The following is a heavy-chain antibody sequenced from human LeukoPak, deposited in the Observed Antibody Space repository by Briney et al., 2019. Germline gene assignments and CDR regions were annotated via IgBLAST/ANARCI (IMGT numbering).Heavy chain of an antibody. CDR1: GYTFSSYG. D-gene: IGHD3-16*02. V-gene: IGHV1-18*01. CDR3: ARDQYDSVWGSHRPYFGY. J-gene: IGHJ4*02. Sequence: ASVKVSCKASGYTFSSYGISWVRQAPGQGLEWMGWISVHNGNPEYAQKFQGRVIMTTDTFTSTAYMELRSLRSDDTAVYYCARDQYDSVWGSHRPYFGYWGQGTLVTVSS. CDR2: ISVHNGNP.